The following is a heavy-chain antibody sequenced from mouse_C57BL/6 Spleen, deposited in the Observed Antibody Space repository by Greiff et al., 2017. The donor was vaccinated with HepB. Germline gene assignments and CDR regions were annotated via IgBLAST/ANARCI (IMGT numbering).Heavy chain of an antibody. CDR1: GFTFSDYY. D-gene: IGHD1-3*01. CDR2: ISNGGGST. J-gene: IGHJ1*03. V-gene: IGHV5-12*01. CDR3: AMDAWGSGFDV. Sequence: EVKLVESGGGLVQPGGSLKLSCAASGFTFSDYYMYWVRQTPEKRLEWVAYISNGGGSTYYPATVKGRFTISRDNAKNTLYLQMSRLKSEDTAMYYWAMDAWGSGFDVWGTGTTVTVSS.